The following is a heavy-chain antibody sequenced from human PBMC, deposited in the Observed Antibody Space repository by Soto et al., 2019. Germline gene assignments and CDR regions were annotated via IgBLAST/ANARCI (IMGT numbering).Heavy chain of an antibody. D-gene: IGHD6-19*01. V-gene: IGHV1-18*01. CDR1: GYSFTNYG. CDR3: ARDRGVAPPVAGNPHYYYYMDV. J-gene: IGHJ6*03. CDR2: ISAYNGNT. Sequence: QDQLVQSGVEVKKPGASVKVSCKASGYSFTNYGITWVRQAPGQGFEWMGWISAYNGNTNYAQKFQGRVTMTTDASTSTAYLELRRLRSDDTAVSSCARDRGVAPPVAGNPHYYYYMDVWGKGTTVTVSS.